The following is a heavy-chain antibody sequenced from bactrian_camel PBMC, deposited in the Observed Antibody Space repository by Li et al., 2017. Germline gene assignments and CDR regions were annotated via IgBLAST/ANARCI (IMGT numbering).Heavy chain of an antibody. D-gene: IGHD4*01. V-gene: IGHV3S60*01. J-gene: IGHJ4*01. CDR2: ITTGGDT. CDR1: TFTSNHCG. Sequence: HVQLVESGGGSVQAGGSLTLSCTAPTFTSNHCGVHWFRQAPGKEREFVSSITTGGDTSYADSVKGRFTISLDAAKNTMNLFMTDLKPEDTAMYYCAVECPSDYVGGSDISQWSRGTQVTVS.